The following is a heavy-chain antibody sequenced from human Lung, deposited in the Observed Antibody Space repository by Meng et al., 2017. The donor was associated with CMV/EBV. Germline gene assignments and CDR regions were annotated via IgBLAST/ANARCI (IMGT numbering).Heavy chain of an antibody. D-gene: IGHD2-21*01. CDR3: ATDKGEGFDP. CDR1: GFTLSDSN. V-gene: IGHV3-21*01. J-gene: IGHJ5*02. Sequence: EVQLWGAGGGLVKPGGSLRLSCAASGFTLSDSNMNWVRQAPGKGLEWVSSISSGSTSIYYADSVKGRFTISRDNAKNSLYLQMNSLRAEDTALYYCATDKGEGFDPWGQGTLVTVSS. CDR2: ISSGSTSI.